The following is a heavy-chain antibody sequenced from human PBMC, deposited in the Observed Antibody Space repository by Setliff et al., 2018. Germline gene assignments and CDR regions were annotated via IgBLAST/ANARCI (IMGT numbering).Heavy chain of an antibody. Sequence: PSETLSLTCAVYGGSFSGYYWSWIRQPPGKGLEWIGEINHSGSTNYNPSLKSRVTISVDTSKNQFSLKLSSVTAADTAVYYCARTPYGFLGDGYNLNTLGYFDSWGQGTLVTVSS. CDR1: GGSFSGYY. CDR3: ARTPYGFLGDGYNLNTLGYFDS. D-gene: IGHD3-3*01. J-gene: IGHJ4*02. V-gene: IGHV4-34*01. CDR2: INHSGST.